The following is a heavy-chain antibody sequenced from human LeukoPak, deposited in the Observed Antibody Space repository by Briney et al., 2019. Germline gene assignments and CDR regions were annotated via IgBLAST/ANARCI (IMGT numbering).Heavy chain of an antibody. J-gene: IGHJ4*02. CDR1: GFTFDDCA. CDR3: AKGEAYHDSSGYYPFDY. V-gene: IGHV3-9*01. Sequence: GGSLRLSCAASGFTFDDCAMHWVRQAPGKGLEWVSGISWNSGSIGYADSVKGRFTISRDNAKNSLYLQMNSLRAEDTALYYCAKGEAYHDSSGYYPFDYWGQGTLVTVSS. D-gene: IGHD3-22*01. CDR2: ISWNSGSI.